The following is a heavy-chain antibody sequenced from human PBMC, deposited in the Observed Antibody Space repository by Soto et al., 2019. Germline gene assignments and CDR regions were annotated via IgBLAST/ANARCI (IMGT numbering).Heavy chain of an antibody. CDR1: GFTFSSYW. Sequence: GGSLRLSCAASGFTFSSYWMHWVRQAPGKGLVWVSRINSDGSSTSYADSVKGRFTISRDNAKNTLYLQMNSLRAEDTAVYYCARGGPELERYYYYGMDVWGQGTTVTVSS. J-gene: IGHJ6*02. CDR2: INSDGSST. D-gene: IGHD1-1*01. V-gene: IGHV3-74*01. CDR3: ARGGPELERYYYYGMDV.